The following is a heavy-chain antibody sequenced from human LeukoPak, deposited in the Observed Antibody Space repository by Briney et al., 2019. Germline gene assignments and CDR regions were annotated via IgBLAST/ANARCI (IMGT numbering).Heavy chain of an antibody. CDR2: IKQDGSEK. D-gene: IGHD4-17*01. V-gene: IGHV3-7*01. CDR1: GFTFSSYW. Sequence: PGGSLRLSCAASGFTFSSYWMSWVRQAPGKGLEWVANIKQDGSEKYYVDSVKGRFSISRDNAKNSLYLQMNSLRAEDTAVYYCARGTTVSPESFDYWGQGTLVTVSS. J-gene: IGHJ4*02. CDR3: ARGTTVSPESFDY.